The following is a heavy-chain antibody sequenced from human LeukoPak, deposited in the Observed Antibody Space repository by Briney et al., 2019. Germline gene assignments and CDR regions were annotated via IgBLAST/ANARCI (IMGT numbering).Heavy chain of an antibody. CDR3: ARGGSTSYYYFDY. Sequence: GGSLRLSCAASGFTFSSYSMNWVRQAPGKGLEWVLSISSSSSYIYYADSVKGRFTISRDNAKNSLYLQMNSLRAEDTAVYYCARGGSTSYYYFDYWGQGTLVTVSS. CDR1: GFTFSSYS. V-gene: IGHV3-21*01. D-gene: IGHD2-2*01. J-gene: IGHJ4*02. CDR2: ISSSSSYI.